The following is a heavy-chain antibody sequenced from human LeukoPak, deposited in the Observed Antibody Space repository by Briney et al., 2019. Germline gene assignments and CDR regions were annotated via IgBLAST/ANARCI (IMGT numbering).Heavy chain of an antibody. V-gene: IGHV4-31*03. CDR3: ATPCCSGISRLDVFNM. J-gene: IGHJ3*02. D-gene: IGHD2-15*01. Sequence: SETLSLTCNVSGVSVSDGRYYWTWIRQHPGKGLEWIGYKYYSGSAKYNPSLKSRLTISIDTSKNQFSLQLSSVTAADTATYYCATPCCSGISRLDVFNMWGQGTRVTVSS. CDR2: KYYSGSA. CDR1: GVSVSDGRYY.